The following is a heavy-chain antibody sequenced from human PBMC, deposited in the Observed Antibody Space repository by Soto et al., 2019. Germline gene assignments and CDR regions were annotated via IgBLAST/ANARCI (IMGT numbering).Heavy chain of an antibody. CDR1: GGSISSGDYY. J-gene: IGHJ5*02. D-gene: IGHD3-3*01. CDR2: IYYSGST. Sequence: PSETLSLTCTVSGGSISSGDYYWSWIRQPPGKGLEWIGYIYYSGSTYYNPSLKSRVTISVDTSKNQFSLKLSSVTAADTAVYYCARDKDFWSGHNWFDPWGQGTLVTVFS. CDR3: ARDKDFWSGHNWFDP. V-gene: IGHV4-30-4*01.